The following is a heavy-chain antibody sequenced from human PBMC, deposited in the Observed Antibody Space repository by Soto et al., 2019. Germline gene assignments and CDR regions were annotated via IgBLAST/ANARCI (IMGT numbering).Heavy chain of an antibody. CDR2: IYYSGST. CDR1: GGSISSYY. CDR3: ARRGVLYPSGYGPPNYYFDY. V-gene: IGHV4-59*01. J-gene: IGHJ4*02. Sequence: SETLSLTCTVSGGSISSYYWSWIRQPPGKGLEWIGYIYYSGSTNYNPSLKSRVTISVDTSKNQFSLKLSSVTAADTAVYYCARRGVLYPSGYGPPNYYFDYWGQGTLVTVSS. D-gene: IGHD3-16*01.